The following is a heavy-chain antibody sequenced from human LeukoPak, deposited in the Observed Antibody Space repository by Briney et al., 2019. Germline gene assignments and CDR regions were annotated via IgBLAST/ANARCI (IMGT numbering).Heavy chain of an antibody. CDR3: ARSKSYVSIGYYFGY. CDR2: IRREGIIK. Sequence: PGGSLRLSCAASGYTFSSYGMHWIPQAPGKGLEGVAFIRREGIIKYYAVSVKGRFTISRDTYKNTLYLQMNSLRAEDTAVYYCARSKSYVSIGYYFGYWGRGTLVSVSS. CDR1: GYTFSSYG. D-gene: IGHD3-22*01. J-gene: IGHJ4*02. V-gene: IGHV3-30*02.